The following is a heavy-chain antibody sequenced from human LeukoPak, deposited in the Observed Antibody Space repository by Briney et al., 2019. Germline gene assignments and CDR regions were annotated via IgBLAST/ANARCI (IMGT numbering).Heavy chain of an antibody. CDR1: GFTFSRYN. CDR3: ARDYGSHGEYFDY. J-gene: IGHJ4*02. D-gene: IGHD4-17*01. V-gene: IGHV3-48*02. Sequence: GGSLRLSCAASGFTFSRYNMNWVRQAPGKGLEWVSYISSSSSIIYYADSVKGRFTISRDNAKNSLYLQMNSLRDEDTAVYYCARDYGSHGEYFDYWGQGTLVTVSS. CDR2: ISSSSSII.